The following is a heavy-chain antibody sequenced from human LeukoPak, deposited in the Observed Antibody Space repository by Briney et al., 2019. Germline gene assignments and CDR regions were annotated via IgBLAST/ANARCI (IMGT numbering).Heavy chain of an antibody. CDR3: ASATNYYDSSGYYYGY. V-gene: IGHV1-2*02. J-gene: IGHJ4*02. Sequence: VASVNVSCKGCGYTFTGYYMHWLRQPPGQGLAWMGWIKTKSGSKNYAEKFKGRVTMTRDKSISTAYMELSRLRSDDTAVYYCASATNYYDSSGYYYGYWGQGTLVTVSS. D-gene: IGHD3-22*01. CDR2: IKTKSGSK. CDR1: GYTFTGYY.